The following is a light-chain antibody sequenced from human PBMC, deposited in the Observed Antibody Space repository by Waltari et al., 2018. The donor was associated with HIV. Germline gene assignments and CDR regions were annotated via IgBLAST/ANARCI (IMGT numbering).Light chain of an antibody. CDR1: RGDLGYNP. J-gene: IGLJ2*01. V-gene: IGLV2-14*03. CDR2: DVT. CDR3: TSYTPSNPWV. Sequence: QSALTQPASVSGSPGQSITLSCTGRRGDLGYNPVSWYQQHPGKAPKLLIYDVTNRPSGISHRFSGSKSGNTASLIISGLQAEDEADYFCTSYTPSNPWVFGGGTKLTVL.